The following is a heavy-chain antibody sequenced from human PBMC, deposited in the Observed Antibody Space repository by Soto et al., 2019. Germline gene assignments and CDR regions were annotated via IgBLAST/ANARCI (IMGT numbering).Heavy chain of an antibody. Sequence: QVQLVQSGAEVKKPGSSVKLSCTASGGTFSSYAISWVRQAPGQGLEWLGGIIPIFGTANYAQKFQGRVTITADESTSTSYMKRSSLRSEETAGYYCASDGMAAAGTFFWFDPWGQGTLVTVSS. V-gene: IGHV1-69*12. J-gene: IGHJ5*02. CDR3: ASDGMAAAGTFFWFDP. CDR2: IIPIFGTA. D-gene: IGHD6-13*01. CDR1: GGTFSSYA.